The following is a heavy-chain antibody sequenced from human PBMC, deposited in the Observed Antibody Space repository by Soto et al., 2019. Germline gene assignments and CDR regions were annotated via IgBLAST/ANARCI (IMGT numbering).Heavy chain of an antibody. J-gene: IGHJ4*02. CDR3: TRHAIGVVVPAAIRN. CDR1: GGSISSSSYY. Sequence: PSETLSLTCAVSGGSISSSSYYWDWIRQPPGKGPEWIGTIYYTGTSNYNPSLKSRVTISVDTSKTQFSLNLSSVTAADTAVYYCTRHAIGVVVPAAIRNWGQGSLVTVSS. V-gene: IGHV4-39*01. D-gene: IGHD2-15*01. CDR2: IYYTGTS.